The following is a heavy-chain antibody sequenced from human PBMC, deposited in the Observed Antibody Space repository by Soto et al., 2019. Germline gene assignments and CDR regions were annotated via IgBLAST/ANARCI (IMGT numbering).Heavy chain of an antibody. CDR1: GGTFNIYG. D-gene: IGHD6-13*01. CDR2: IIPILTTP. J-gene: IGHJ6*02. V-gene: IGHV1-69*13. Sequence: SVKVSCKASGGTFNIYGFSWVRQAPGQGLELIGGIIPILTTPNYAQSFQGRVTIVADESTTTVYMELSSLRSEDTAIYYCATSVGIAASGEEGMDVWGQGTSVTVS. CDR3: ATSVGIAASGEEGMDV.